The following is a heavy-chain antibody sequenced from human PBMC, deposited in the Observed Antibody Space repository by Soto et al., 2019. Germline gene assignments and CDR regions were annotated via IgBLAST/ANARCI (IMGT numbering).Heavy chain of an antibody. J-gene: IGHJ4*02. V-gene: IGHV3-30-3*01. Sequence: GSLRLSCAASGFNFSNYAIHWVRQAPGKGLEWLAIISYTGFNKGYTGAVRGRFSISRDNTKNTVYLEMKSLETDDKALYYRARENFGAPEYWGQGTLVTVSS. CDR2: ISYTGFNK. CDR3: ARENFGAPEY. D-gene: IGHD3-16*01. CDR1: GFNFSNYA.